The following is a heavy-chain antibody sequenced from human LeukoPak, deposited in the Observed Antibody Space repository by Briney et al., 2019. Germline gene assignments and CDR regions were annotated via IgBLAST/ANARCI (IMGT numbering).Heavy chain of an antibody. Sequence: ASVKVSGKVSGYTLTELSMHWVRQAPGKGLDWMGGFDPEDGETIYAQKFQGRVTMTEDTSADTAYMELSSLRSEDTAVYYCATLSSGWSYAMLNFDNWGQGTLVTVSS. D-gene: IGHD6-19*01. CDR2: FDPEDGET. CDR1: GYTLTELS. V-gene: IGHV1-24*01. CDR3: ATLSSGWSYAMLNFDN. J-gene: IGHJ4*02.